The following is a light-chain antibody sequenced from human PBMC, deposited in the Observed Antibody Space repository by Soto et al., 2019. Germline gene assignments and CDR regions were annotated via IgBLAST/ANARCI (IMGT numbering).Light chain of an antibody. Sequence: EIVLTQSPGTLSLSPGERATLSCRASQSVSSSYLAWYQQKPGQAPRLLIYGAASRATGIPDRFSGSGSGTDFTLTIRRLEPEDFAVYYCQQYGSSYPRTFGQGTKVDI. V-gene: IGKV3-20*01. CDR2: GAA. CDR3: QQYGSSYPRT. CDR1: QSVSSSY. J-gene: IGKJ1*01.